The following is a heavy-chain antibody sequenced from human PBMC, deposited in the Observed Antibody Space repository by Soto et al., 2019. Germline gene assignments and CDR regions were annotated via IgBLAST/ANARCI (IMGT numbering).Heavy chain of an antibody. J-gene: IGHJ4*02. Sequence: ASVKVSCKASGYTFTNYYMHWVRQAPGQGLEWMGFINPTGGSTSYAQKFQGRVNMTRDTSTSTVYMDLSSLRSEDTAVYYCAGNDRSGLDYWGQGTLVTVSS. D-gene: IGHD3-22*01. CDR1: GYTFTNYY. CDR2: INPTGGST. CDR3: AGNDRSGLDY. V-gene: IGHV1-46*01.